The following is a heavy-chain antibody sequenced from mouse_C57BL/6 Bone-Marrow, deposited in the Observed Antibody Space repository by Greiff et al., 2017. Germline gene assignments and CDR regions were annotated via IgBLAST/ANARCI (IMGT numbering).Heavy chain of an antibody. V-gene: IGHV1-69*01. CDR3: AREGNYYDSSHFDY. D-gene: IGHD1-1*01. J-gene: IGHJ2*01. CDR1: GYTFTSYW. CDR2: IDPSDSYT. Sequence: QVQLQQPGAELVMPGASVKLPCKASGYTFTSYWMHWVKQRPGQGLEWIGEIDPSDSYTNYNQKFKGKSTLTVDKSSSTAYMQLSSLTSEDSAVYYCAREGNYYDSSHFDYWGQGTTLTVSS.